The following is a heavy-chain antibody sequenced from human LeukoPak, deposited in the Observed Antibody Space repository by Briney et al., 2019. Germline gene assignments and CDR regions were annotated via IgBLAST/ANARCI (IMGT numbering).Heavy chain of an antibody. J-gene: IGHJ4*02. V-gene: IGHV3-20*04. CDR3: ARGLGGYYSVHYY. D-gene: IGHD3-22*01. Sequence: PGRSLRLSCAASGFTFDDYGMSWVRQAPGKGLEWVSGFHWNGGSTGYADSVKGRFTISRDNAKSSLYLQMNSLRAEDTALYYCARGLGGYYSVHYYWGQGTLVTVSS. CDR2: FHWNGGST. CDR1: GFTFDDYG.